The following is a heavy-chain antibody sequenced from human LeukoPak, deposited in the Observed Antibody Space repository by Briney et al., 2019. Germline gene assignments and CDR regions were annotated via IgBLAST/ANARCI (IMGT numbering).Heavy chain of an antibody. CDR1: GGTFSSYA. Sequence: SVKVSCKASGGTFSSYAISWVRQAPGQGLEWMGGIIPIFGTANYAQKFQGRVTITADESTSTAYMELSSLRSEDTAVYYCVLHASSDVDPFDYWGQGTLVAVSS. D-gene: IGHD6-6*01. CDR2: IIPIFGTA. J-gene: IGHJ4*02. V-gene: IGHV1-69*01. CDR3: VLHASSDVDPFDY.